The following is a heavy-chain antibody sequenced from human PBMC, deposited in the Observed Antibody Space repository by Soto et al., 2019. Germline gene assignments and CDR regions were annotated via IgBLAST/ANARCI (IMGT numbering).Heavy chain of an antibody. CDR1: RYNFISYW. J-gene: IGHJ6*01. D-gene: IGHD5-18*01. CDR2: INPGVSDI. Sequence: GQSRTVSGMASRYNFISYWIDAVGQGPGKVLEWMGIINPGVSDIQYSPYFQGQVTISADKSISTAYLQWSSLKVSDTAMYYCARHGGAAMVNYYYYGMDVWGQGTTVTVSS. CDR3: ARHGGAAMVNYYYYGMDV. V-gene: IGHV5-51*01.